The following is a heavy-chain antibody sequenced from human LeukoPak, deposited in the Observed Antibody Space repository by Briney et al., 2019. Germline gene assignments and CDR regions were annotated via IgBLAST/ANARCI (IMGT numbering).Heavy chain of an antibody. D-gene: IGHD3-22*01. J-gene: IGHJ4*02. CDR3: ARHIPYYYDSSGYWYYFDY. CDR1: GGSISSSSYY. CDR2: IYDSGST. V-gene: IGHV4-39*01. Sequence: PSETLSLTCTVSGGSISSSSYYWGWNRQPPGKGLERIGSIYDSGSTYYNPSLKSRVTISVDTSKNQFSLKLSSVTAADTAVYYCARHIPYYYDSSGYWYYFDYWGQGTLVTVPS.